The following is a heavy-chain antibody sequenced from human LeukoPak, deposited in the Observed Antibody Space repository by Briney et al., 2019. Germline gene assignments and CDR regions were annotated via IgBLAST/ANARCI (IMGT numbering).Heavy chain of an antibody. D-gene: IGHD6-13*01. CDR3: ARVGSSSWYRVYAFDI. CDR2: IYYSRST. CDR1: GGSINSSSYY. J-gene: IGHJ3*02. V-gene: IGHV4-39*07. Sequence: KTSETLSLTCTVSGGSINSSSYYWGWIRQPPGKGLEWIGSIYYSRSTYYNPSLKSRVTISVDTSKNQFSLKLSSVTAADTAVYYCARVGSSSWYRVYAFDIWGQGTMVTVSS.